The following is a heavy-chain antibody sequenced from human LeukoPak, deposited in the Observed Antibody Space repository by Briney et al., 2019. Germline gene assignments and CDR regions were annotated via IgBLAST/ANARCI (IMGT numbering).Heavy chain of an antibody. J-gene: IGHJ4*02. V-gene: IGHV3-9*01. CDR2: ISWNSGNT. Sequence: GRSLRLSCAASGFSFDDYAMHWVRQAPGKGLEWVSGISWNSGNTAYADSVKGRFTISKDNAKNSLYLQMNSLRAEDTALYYCAKTYYGSGKTPFDYWGQGTLVTVSS. D-gene: IGHD3-10*01. CDR1: GFSFDDYA. CDR3: AKTYYGSGKTPFDY.